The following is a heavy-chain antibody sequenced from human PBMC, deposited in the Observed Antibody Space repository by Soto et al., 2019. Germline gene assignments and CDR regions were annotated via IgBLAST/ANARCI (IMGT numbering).Heavy chain of an antibody. Sequence: SETLSLTCAVYGGSFSGYYWSWIRQPPGKGLEWIGEINHSGSTNYNPSLKSRVTISVDTSKNQFSLKLSSVTAADTAVYYCARGKYMSSSSGPRPPAKSNSRQKYYFDYWGQGTLVTVSS. CDR1: GGSFSGYY. CDR2: INHSGST. J-gene: IGHJ4*02. V-gene: IGHV4-34*01. CDR3: ARGKYMSSSSGPRPPAKSNSRQKYYFDY. D-gene: IGHD6-6*01.